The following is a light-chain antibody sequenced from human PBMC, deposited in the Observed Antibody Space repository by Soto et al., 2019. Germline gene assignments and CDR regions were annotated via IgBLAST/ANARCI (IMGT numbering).Light chain of an antibody. CDR2: GAS. Sequence: DIQMTQSPSSLSASVGDRVTITCQASQDISNYLNWYQQKPGKAPKLLIYGASNLETGVPSRFSGGGSGTHFSFTINSLQPEDIATYYCQQYDKIPPTFGQGTKLEIK. J-gene: IGKJ2*01. CDR1: QDISNY. CDR3: QQYDKIPPT. V-gene: IGKV1-33*01.